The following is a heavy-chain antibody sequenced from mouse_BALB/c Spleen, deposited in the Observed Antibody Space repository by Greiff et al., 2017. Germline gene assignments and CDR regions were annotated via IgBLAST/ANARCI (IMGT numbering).Heavy chain of an antibody. CDR3: ASLYYYGSSYGFAY. CDR1: GYSITSDYA. D-gene: IGHD1-1*01. Sequence: EVKLQESGPGLVKPSQSLSLTCTVTGYSITSDYAWNWIRQFPGNKLEWMGYISYSGSTSYNPSLKSRISITRDTSKNQFFLQLNSVTTEDTATYYCASLYYYGSSYGFAYWGQGTLVTVSA. V-gene: IGHV3-2*02. CDR2: ISYSGST. J-gene: IGHJ3*01.